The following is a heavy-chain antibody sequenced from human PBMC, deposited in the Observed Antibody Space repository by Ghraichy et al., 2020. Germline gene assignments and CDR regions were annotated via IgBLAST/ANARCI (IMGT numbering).Heavy chain of an antibody. CDR3: TRYSGYGGYGMDV. D-gene: IGHD5-12*01. Sequence: SCTASGFTFGDYAMSWFRQAPGKGLEWVGFIRSKAYGGTTEYAASVKGRFTISRDDSKSIAYLQMNSLKTEDTAVYYCTRYSGYGGYGMDVWGQGTTVTVSS. CDR2: IRSKAYGGTT. CDR1: GFTFGDYA. J-gene: IGHJ6*02. V-gene: IGHV3-49*03.